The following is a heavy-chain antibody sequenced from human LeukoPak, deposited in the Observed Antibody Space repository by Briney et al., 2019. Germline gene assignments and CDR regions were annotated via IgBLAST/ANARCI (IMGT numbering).Heavy chain of an antibody. CDR2: IYDSGST. CDR3: ARHVAVGETA. V-gene: IGHV4-59*08. CDR1: GGSISSYY. J-gene: IGHJ5*02. D-gene: IGHD1-26*01. Sequence: SETLSLTCTVSGGSISSYYWSWIRQPPGKGLEWIGYIYDSGSTNYNPSLKSRVTISVDTSKNQFSLKLSSVTAADTAVYYCARHVAVGETAWGQGILVTVFS.